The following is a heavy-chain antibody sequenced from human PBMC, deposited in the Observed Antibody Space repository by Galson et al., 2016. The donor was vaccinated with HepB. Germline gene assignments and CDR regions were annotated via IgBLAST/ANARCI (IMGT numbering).Heavy chain of an antibody. CDR2: INPNTGAT. Sequence: SVKVSCKASGYTFTGYYIHWVRQAPGQGLEWMGRINPNTGATTYSQKFQGWATMTRDTSISTAYMELSRLRSDDTAVYFCAKEQRSDDDFDIWGQGTMVTVSS. CDR3: AKEQRSDDDFDI. V-gene: IGHV1-2*04. D-gene: IGHD4-17*01. CDR1: GYTFTGYY. J-gene: IGHJ3*02.